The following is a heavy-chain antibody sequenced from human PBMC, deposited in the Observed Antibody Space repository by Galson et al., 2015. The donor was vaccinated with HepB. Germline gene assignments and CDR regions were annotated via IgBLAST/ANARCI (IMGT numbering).Heavy chain of an antibody. Sequence: TLSLTCAVSGGSISSGGYSWSWIRQPPGKGLEWIGYIYHSGSTYYNPSLKSRVTISVDRSKNQFSLKLSSVTAADTAVYYCARDLIGDGYNSGAFDIWGQGTMVTVSS. CDR2: IYHSGST. CDR1: GGSISSGGYS. V-gene: IGHV4-30-2*01. CDR3: ARDLIGDGYNSGAFDI. D-gene: IGHD5-24*01. J-gene: IGHJ3*02.